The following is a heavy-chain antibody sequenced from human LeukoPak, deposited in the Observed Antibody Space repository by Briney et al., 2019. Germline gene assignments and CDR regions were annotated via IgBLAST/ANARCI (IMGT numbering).Heavy chain of an antibody. CDR1: GGSIGSGSYY. D-gene: IGHD1-26*01. CDR2: IYTSGST. CDR3: ARGILVGATVPDY. J-gene: IGHJ4*02. V-gene: IGHV4-61*02. Sequence: PSETLSLTCTVSGGSIGSGSYYWSWIRQPAGKGLEWIGRIYTSGSTNYNPSLKSRVTISVDTSKNQFSLKLSSVTAADTAVYYCARGILVGATVPDYWGQGTLVTVSS.